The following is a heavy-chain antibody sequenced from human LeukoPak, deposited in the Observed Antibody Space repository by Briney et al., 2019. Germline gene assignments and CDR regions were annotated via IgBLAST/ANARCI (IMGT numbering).Heavy chain of an antibody. CDR1: GGSISSYY. CDR2: IYYSGST. CDR3: ARAVAYGIDTGYFDY. V-gene: IGHV4-59*01. Sequence: PSETLSLTCTVSGGSISSYYWSWIRQPPGKGLEWIGYIYYSGSTNYNPSLKSRVTISVDTSKNQFPLNLNSVTAADTAVYYCARAVAYGIDTGYFDYWGQGTLVTVSS. J-gene: IGHJ4*02. D-gene: IGHD2-8*02.